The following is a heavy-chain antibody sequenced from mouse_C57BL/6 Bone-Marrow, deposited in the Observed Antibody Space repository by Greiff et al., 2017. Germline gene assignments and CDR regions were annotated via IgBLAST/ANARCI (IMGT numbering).Heavy chain of an antibody. D-gene: IGHD1-1*01. V-gene: IGHV1-66*01. CDR3: ALHYYGSLYYFDY. CDR1: GYSFTSYY. Sequence: QVQLQQSGPELVKPGASVTISCKASGYSFTSYYIHWVKQRPGQGLEWIGWIYPGRGNTKYNEKFKGKATLTADTSSSTAYMQLSSLTSEDSAVYDCALHYYGSLYYFDYWGQGTTLTVSS. J-gene: IGHJ2*01. CDR2: IYPGRGNT.